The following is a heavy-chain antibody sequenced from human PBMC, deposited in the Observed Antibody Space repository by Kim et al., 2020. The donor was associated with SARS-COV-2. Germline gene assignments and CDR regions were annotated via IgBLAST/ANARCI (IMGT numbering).Heavy chain of an antibody. Sequence: ASVKVSCKASGYTFTSYGISWVRQAPGQGLEWMGWISAYNGNTNYAQKLQGRVTMTTDTSTSTAYMELRSLRSDDTAVYYCARDDLWFGELYQTKFDYWGQGTLVTVSS. D-gene: IGHD3-10*01. J-gene: IGHJ4*02. CDR3: ARDDLWFGELYQTKFDY. CDR1: GYTFTSYG. CDR2: ISAYNGNT. V-gene: IGHV1-18*01.